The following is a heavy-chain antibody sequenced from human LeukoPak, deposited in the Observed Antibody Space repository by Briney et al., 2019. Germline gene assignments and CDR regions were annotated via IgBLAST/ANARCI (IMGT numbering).Heavy chain of an antibody. Sequence: GGSLRLSCAASGFSFSNSWMHWVRQAPGKGLEWVSSISGSGTSTYYADSVKGRFTISRDNSKNTLYLQMNSLRVEDTAVYYCAKAWSTATIGRYFDYWGQGTLVTVSS. J-gene: IGHJ4*02. CDR3: AKAWSTATIGRYFDY. D-gene: IGHD5-24*01. CDR1: GFSFSNSW. CDR2: ISGSGTST. V-gene: IGHV3-23*01.